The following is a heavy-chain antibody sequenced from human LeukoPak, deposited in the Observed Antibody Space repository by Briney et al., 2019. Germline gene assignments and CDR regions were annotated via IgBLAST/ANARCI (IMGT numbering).Heavy chain of an antibody. CDR2: INPNSGGT. V-gene: IGHV1-2*02. J-gene: IGHJ4*02. CDR3: AAGGVNYYDSSGSHDGDY. Sequence: ASVKVSCKASGYTFTGYYTHWVRQAPGQGLEWMGWINPNSGGTNYAQKFQGRVTMTRDTSISTAYMELSRLRSDDTAVYYCAAGGVNYYDSSGSHDGDYWGQGTLVTVSS. D-gene: IGHD3-22*01. CDR1: GYTFTGYY.